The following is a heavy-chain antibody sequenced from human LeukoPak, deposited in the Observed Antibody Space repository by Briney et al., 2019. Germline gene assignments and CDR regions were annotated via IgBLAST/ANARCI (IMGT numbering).Heavy chain of an antibody. CDR3: ARDRLYYDISTGYVPLDY. D-gene: IGHD3-9*01. CDR2: IKQDGREK. CDR1: GFPFSDYW. V-gene: IGHV3-7*01. Sequence: GSLRLSCAASGFPFSDYWMTWVRQAPGKGLEWVANIKQDGREKFYLDSVKGRFTISRDDTKNSLYLQMSSLRVEDTAVFFCARDRLYYDISTGYVPLDYWGLGTLVTVSS. J-gene: IGHJ4*02.